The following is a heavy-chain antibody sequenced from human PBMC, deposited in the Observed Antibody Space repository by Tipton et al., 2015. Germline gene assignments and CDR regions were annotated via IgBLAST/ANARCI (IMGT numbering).Heavy chain of an antibody. CDR2: TYYRSNWNN. D-gene: IGHD2-15*01. CDR3: ARHYCSGDTCYHFDY. V-gene: IGHV6-1*01. CDR1: GDSVSSNTAA. J-gene: IGHJ4*02. Sequence: GLVKPSQTLSLTCAISGDSVSSNTAAWHWIRQSPSRGLEWLGRTYYRSNWNNDYAVSVKSRITITPDTSKNQFTLHLNSVTPDDTAMYYCARHYCSGDTCYHFDYWGQGTLVTVSS.